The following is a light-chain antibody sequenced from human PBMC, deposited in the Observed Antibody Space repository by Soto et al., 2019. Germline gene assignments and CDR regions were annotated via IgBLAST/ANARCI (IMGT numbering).Light chain of an antibody. CDR1: SSNIGNNY. CDR2: ENN. Sequence: QSVLTQPLSVSAAPGQTVTISCSGSSSNIGNNYVSWYQQLPGTAPKLLIYENNKRPSGIPDRFSGSKSGTSATLGITGLQTGDEADYYCGTWDSSLSAVVFGGGTKVTVL. V-gene: IGLV1-51*02. CDR3: GTWDSSLSAVV. J-gene: IGLJ2*01.